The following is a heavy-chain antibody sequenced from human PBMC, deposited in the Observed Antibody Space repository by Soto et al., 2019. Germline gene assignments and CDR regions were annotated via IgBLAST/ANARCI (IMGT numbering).Heavy chain of an antibody. CDR1: GGTFSSYT. J-gene: IGHJ3*02. CDR2: IIPILGIA. CDR3: ARAHIVVGGAFDI. Sequence: QVQLVQSGAEVKKPGSSVKVSCKASGGTFSSYTISWVRQAPGQGLEWMGRIIPILGIANYAQKFQGRVTITADKSTSTAYMELSSLRSEDTAVYYCARAHIVVGGAFDIWGQGTMVTVSS. V-gene: IGHV1-69*02. D-gene: IGHD2-21*01.